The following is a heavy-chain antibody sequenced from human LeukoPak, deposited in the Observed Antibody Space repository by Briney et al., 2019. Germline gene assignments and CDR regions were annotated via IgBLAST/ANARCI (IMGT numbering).Heavy chain of an antibody. V-gene: IGHV4-59*01. CDR2: IYYSGST. CDR1: GGSISTYY. CDR3: ARGGTAVVTPYAFDT. D-gene: IGHD4-23*01. J-gene: IGHJ3*02. Sequence: SETLSLTCTVSGGSISTYYWSWIRQPPGKGLEWIGYIYYSGSTNYNPSVKSRVTMSVDTSKKQFSLNLSSLTAADTAVYYCARGGTAVVTPYAFDTWGQGTMVTVSS.